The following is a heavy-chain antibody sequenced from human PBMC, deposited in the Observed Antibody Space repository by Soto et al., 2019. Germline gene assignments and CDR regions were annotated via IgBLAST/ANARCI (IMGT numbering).Heavy chain of an antibody. CDR3: ARIYSSTWYGSFFDY. J-gene: IGHJ4*02. CDR1: GFTFSDHY. V-gene: IGHV3-72*01. D-gene: IGHD6-13*01. CDR2: SRDKAHSYTT. Sequence: EVQLVESGGGLVQPGGSLRLSCAASGFTFSDHYMDWVRQAPGKGLEWVGRSRDKAHSYTTEYAASVKGRFTISRDDSKNSLYLQMKSLKTEDTAVYYCARIYSSTWYGSFFDYCGQGTLVTVSS.